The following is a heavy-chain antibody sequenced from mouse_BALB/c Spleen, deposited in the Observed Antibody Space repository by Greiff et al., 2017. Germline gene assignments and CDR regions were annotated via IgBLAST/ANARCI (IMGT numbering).Heavy chain of an antibody. D-gene: IGHD1-1*01. Sequence: EVKLMESGPGLVKPSQSLSLTCTVTGYSITSDYAWNWIRQFPGNKLEWMGYISYSGSTSYNPSLKSRISITRDTSKNQFFLQLNSVTTEDTATYYSARSHYYGSSSWYFDVWGAGTTVTVSS. CDR1: GYSITSDYA. CDR3: ARSHYYGSSSWYFDV. J-gene: IGHJ1*01. CDR2: ISYSGST. V-gene: IGHV3-2*02.